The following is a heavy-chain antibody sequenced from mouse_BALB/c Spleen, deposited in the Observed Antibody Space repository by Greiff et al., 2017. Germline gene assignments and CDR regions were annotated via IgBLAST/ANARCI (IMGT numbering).Heavy chain of an antibody. Sequence: EVKLMESGGGLVKPGGSLKLSCAASGFAFSSYDMSWVRQTPEKRLEWVAYISSGGGSTYYPDTVKGRFTISRDNAKNTLYLQMSSLKSEDTAMYYCARHGITTATGAMDYWGQGTSVTVSS. V-gene: IGHV5-12-1*01. CDR1: GFAFSSYD. CDR2: ISSGGGST. J-gene: IGHJ4*01. CDR3: ARHGITTATGAMDY. D-gene: IGHD1-2*01.